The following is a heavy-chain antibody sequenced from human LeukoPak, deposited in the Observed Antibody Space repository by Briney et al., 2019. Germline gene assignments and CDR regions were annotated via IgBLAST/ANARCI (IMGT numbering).Heavy chain of an antibody. CDR2: IDYSGST. J-gene: IGHJ4*02. CDR3: ASLNGGN. Sequence: PSETLSLTCTVSGGSISTYYWSWIRQPPGKGLEWIAYIDYSGSTSYNPSLKSRVSISIDTSKNQFSLRLSSVTAADTAVYYCASLNGGNWGQGTLVTVSS. V-gene: IGHV4-59*08. D-gene: IGHD3-16*01. CDR1: GGSISTYY.